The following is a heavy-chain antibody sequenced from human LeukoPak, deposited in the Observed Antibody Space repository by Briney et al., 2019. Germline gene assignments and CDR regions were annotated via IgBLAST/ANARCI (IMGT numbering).Heavy chain of an antibody. CDR1: GGTFSSYA. D-gene: IGHD2-2*01. CDR2: INPIFGTA. J-gene: IGHJ4*02. V-gene: IGHV1-69*05. CDR3: ARGYCSSTSCFCAY. Sequence: SVKVSCKASGGTFSSYAISWVRQAPGHGLEWMGGINPIFGTANYAQKLQGRVTITTDESTSTAYMELSSLRSEDTAVYYCARGYCSSTSCFCAYWGQGTLVTVSS.